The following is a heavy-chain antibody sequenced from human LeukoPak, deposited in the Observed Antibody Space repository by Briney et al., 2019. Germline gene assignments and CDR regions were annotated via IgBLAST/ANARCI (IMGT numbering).Heavy chain of an antibody. CDR3: ARDLWF. V-gene: IGHV4-61*01. Sequence: SETLSLTCTVSGASISSSIYYWGWIRQPPGKGLEYIGNIYYSGSINYNPSLKSRVTISVDTSKNQFSLELSSVTAADTAVYYCARDLWFGGQGTLVTVSS. D-gene: IGHD3-10*01. CDR2: IYYSGSI. J-gene: IGHJ4*02. CDR1: GASISSSIYY.